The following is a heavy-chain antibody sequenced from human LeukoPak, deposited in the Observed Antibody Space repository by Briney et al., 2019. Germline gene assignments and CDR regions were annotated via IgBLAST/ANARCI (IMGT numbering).Heavy chain of an antibody. V-gene: IGHV5-51*01. J-gene: IGHJ4*02. CDR1: GYSFTNYW. D-gene: IGHD5-18*01. CDR2: INPDDSEI. CDR3: ARHLGTAMVSPLGY. Sequence: GEPLKISCKGSGYSFTNYWIGWVRQTPGNGLEWMGIINPDDSEIKYSPSLQGQVTISADKSISTAYLQWSSLKASDTAMYYCARHLGTAMVSPLGYWGQGTLVTVSS.